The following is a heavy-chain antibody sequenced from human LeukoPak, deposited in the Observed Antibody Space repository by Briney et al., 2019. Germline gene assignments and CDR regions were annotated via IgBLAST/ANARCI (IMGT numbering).Heavy chain of an antibody. CDR2: IYTSGST. CDR1: GGSISSSSYY. D-gene: IGHD2-21*01. Sequence: PSETLSLTCTVSGGSISSSSYYWGWIRQPPGKGLEWIGRIYTSGSTNYNPSLKSRVTMSVDTSKNQFSLKLSSVTAADTAVYYCARDSVDLWSFDPWGQGTLVTVSS. J-gene: IGHJ5*02. CDR3: ARDSVDLWSFDP. V-gene: IGHV4-39*07.